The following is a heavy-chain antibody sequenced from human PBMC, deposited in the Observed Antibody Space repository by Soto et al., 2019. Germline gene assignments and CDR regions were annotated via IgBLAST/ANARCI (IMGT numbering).Heavy chain of an antibody. CDR3: AKSVYNWNDGFFDY. CDR1: GGSFSGYY. V-gene: IGHV4-34*01. J-gene: IGHJ4*02. CDR2: INHSGST. Sequence: PSETLSLTCAVYGGSFSGYYWTWIRQPPGTGLEWIGEINHSGSTNYNPSLKSRVTISVDTSKNQFSLKLTSVTAADTAVYYCAKSVYNWNDGFFDYWGQGTLVTVSS. D-gene: IGHD1-1*01.